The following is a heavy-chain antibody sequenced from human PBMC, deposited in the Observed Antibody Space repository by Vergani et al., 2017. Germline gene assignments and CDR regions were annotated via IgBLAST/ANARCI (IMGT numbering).Heavy chain of an antibody. CDR3: ARGGVQELRGYFDY. D-gene: IGHD1-7*01. J-gene: IGHJ4*02. Sequence: QLQLQESGSGLVKPSQTLSLTCAVSGGSISSGGYSWSWIRQPPGKGLEWIGYIYHSGSTYYNPSLKSRVTISVDTSKNQFSLKLSSVTAADTAVYYCARGGVQELRGYFDYWGQGTLVTVSS. CDR1: GGSISSGGYS. CDR2: IYHSGST. V-gene: IGHV4-30-2*05.